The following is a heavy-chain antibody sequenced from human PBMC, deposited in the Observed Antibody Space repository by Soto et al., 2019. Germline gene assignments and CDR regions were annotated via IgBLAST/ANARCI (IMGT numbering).Heavy chain of an antibody. Sequence: SETLSLTCAVYGGSFSGYYWSWIRQPPGKWLEWIGEINHSGSTNYNPSLKSRVTISVDTSKNQFSLKLSSVTAADTAVYYCARGPHVLRYFDWLSHNWFDPWGQGTLVTVSS. CDR2: INHSGST. V-gene: IGHV4-34*01. J-gene: IGHJ5*02. CDR1: GGSFSGYY. CDR3: ARGPHVLRYFDWLSHNWFDP. D-gene: IGHD3-9*01.